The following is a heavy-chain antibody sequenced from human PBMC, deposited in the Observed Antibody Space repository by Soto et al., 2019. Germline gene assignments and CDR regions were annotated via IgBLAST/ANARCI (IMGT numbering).Heavy chain of an antibody. Sequence: QLQLQESGPGLVKPSETLSLTCTVSGGSISSSSYYWGWIRQPPGKGLEWIGSISYSGSTYYNPPIKSRVTISVDTSKNQFSLELTSVTDADTAVYYCARRMYNWNYFDYWGQGTLVTVSS. J-gene: IGHJ4*02. CDR3: ARRMYNWNYFDY. CDR2: ISYSGST. CDR1: GGSISSSSYY. V-gene: IGHV4-39*01. D-gene: IGHD1-20*01.